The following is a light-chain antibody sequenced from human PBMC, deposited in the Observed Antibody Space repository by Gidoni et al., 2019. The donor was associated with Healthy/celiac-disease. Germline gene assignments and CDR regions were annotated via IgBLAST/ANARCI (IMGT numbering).Light chain of an antibody. CDR3: CSYAGSSTPYV. CDR2: EGS. Sequence: QSALTQHASVSGSPGQSITISCTGTSSDVGSYNLVSWYQQHPGKAPKLMIYEGSKRPSGVSNRFSCSKSGNTASLTISGLQAEDEADYYCCSYAGSSTPYVFGTGTKVTVL. V-gene: IGLV2-23*01. CDR1: SSDVGSYNL. J-gene: IGLJ1*01.